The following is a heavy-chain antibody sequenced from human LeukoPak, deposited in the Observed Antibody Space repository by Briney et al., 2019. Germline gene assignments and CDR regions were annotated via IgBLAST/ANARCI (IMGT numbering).Heavy chain of an antibody. D-gene: IGHD4-11*01. CDR3: ARGVRRGPQYYFDC. Sequence: PGGSLRLSCAASGFTFSSYWMSWVRQAPGKGLEWVANIKQDGSEKYYVDSVKGRFTISRDNAKNSLYLQMNSLRAEDTAVYYCARGVRRGPQYYFDCWGQGTLVTVSS. CDR1: GFTFSSYW. V-gene: IGHV3-7*01. CDR2: IKQDGSEK. J-gene: IGHJ4*02.